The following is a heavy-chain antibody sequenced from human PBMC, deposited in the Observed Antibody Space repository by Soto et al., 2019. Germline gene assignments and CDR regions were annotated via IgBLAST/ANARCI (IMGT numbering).Heavy chain of an antibody. CDR2: IYYSGIT. Sequence: QVQLQESGPGLVKPSETLSLTCTVSGGSISSYYWSWIRQPPGKGLEWIGYIYYSGITNYNPSLKSRVTISVDTSKNQFSLKLSSVTGADTAVYYCARYKSNYYDGMDVWGQGTTVTVS. J-gene: IGHJ6*02. CDR3: ARYKSNYYDGMDV. D-gene: IGHD1-20*01. CDR1: GGSISSYY. V-gene: IGHV4-59*01.